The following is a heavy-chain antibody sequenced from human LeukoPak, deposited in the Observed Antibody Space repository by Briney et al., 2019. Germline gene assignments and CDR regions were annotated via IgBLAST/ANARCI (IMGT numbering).Heavy chain of an antibody. V-gene: IGHV1-2*02. J-gene: IGHJ4*02. CDR1: GYTFTGHY. CDR3: ARSGIDEEFGGVPDY. D-gene: IGHD3-16*01. Sequence: ASVKVSCKASGYTFTGHYLQWIRQAPGQGLEWMGWISPNTGDTHYAQKFQGRVTLTRDTSISTAYMELNSLTSDDTAVYYCARSGIDEEFGGVPDYWGQGTLVTVSS. CDR2: ISPNTGDT.